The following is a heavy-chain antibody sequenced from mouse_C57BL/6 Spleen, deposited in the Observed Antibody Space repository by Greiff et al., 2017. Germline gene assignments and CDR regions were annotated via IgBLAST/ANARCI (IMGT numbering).Heavy chain of an antibody. D-gene: IGHD1-2*01. CDR1: GYSFTDYN. CDR2: INPNYGTT. J-gene: IGHJ4*01. V-gene: IGHV1-39*01. CDR3: ARWPITTDYYAMDY. Sequence: EVQLVESGPELVKPGASVKISCKASGYSFTDYNMNWVKQSNGKSLEWIGVINPNYGTTSYNQKFKGKATLTVDQSSSTAYMQLNSLTSEDSAVYYCARWPITTDYYAMDYWGQGTSVTVSS.